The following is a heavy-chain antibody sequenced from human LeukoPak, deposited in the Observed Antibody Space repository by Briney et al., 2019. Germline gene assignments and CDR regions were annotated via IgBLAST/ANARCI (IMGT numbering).Heavy chain of an antibody. J-gene: IGHJ4*02. CDR1: GYTFTGYY. CDR2: INPNSGGT. Sequence: ASVKVSRKASGYTFTGYYMHWVRQAPGQGLEWMGWINPNSGGTNYAQKFQGRVTMTRDTSISTAYMELSRLRSDDTVVYYCALDILTGYYTHWGQGTLVTVSS. V-gene: IGHV1-2*02. D-gene: IGHD3-9*01. CDR3: ALDILTGYYTH.